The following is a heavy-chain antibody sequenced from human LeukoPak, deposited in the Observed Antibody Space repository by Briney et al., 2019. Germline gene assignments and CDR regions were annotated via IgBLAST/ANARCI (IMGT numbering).Heavy chain of an antibody. CDR2: ISGSGGST. CDR1: GFTFSSYA. Sequence: QSGGSLRLSCAASGFTFSSYAMSWVRQAPGKGLEWVSAISGSGGSTYYADSVKGRFTISRDNSKNTLYLQMNSLRAEDTAVYYCAKMAWFGDFPGEDYWGQGILVTVST. CDR3: AKMAWFGDFPGEDY. J-gene: IGHJ4*02. D-gene: IGHD3-10*01. V-gene: IGHV3-23*01.